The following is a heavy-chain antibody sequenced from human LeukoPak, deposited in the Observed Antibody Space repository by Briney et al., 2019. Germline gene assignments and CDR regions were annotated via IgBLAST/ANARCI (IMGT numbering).Heavy chain of an antibody. V-gene: IGHV5-51*01. CDR3: ARRSSRFYGLDV. D-gene: IGHD3-10*01. CDR1: GYSFTNYW. J-gene: IGHJ6*02. CDR2: IYPDDADT. Sequence: GESLKISCTGSGYSFTNYWIAWVRQMPGKGLEWMGWIYPDDADTRYSPSFQGQVIISADKSLNSVYLQWRGLKASDTAMYYCARRSSRFYGLDVWGQGTTVTVSS.